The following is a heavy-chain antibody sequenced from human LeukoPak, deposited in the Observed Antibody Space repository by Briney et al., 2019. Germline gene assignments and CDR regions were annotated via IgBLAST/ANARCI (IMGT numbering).Heavy chain of an antibody. CDR3: AKVGDILTGYLDY. Sequence: GGSLRLSCAASGFTFSSYAMHWVRQAPGKGLEWVAVISYDGSNKYYADSVKGRFTISRDNSKNTLYLQMNSLRAEDTAVYYCAKVGDILTGYLDYWGQGTLVTVSS. CDR2: ISYDGSNK. CDR1: GFTFSSYA. D-gene: IGHD3-9*01. J-gene: IGHJ4*02. V-gene: IGHV3-30*04.